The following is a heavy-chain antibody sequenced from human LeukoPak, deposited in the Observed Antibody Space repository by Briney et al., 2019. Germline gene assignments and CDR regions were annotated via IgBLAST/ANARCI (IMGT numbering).Heavy chain of an antibody. CDR3: AREARATPDF. V-gene: IGHV3-11*01. D-gene: IGHD1-26*01. Sequence: GGSLRLSCAASGFRFSGHYMNWIRQAPGKGLEGISYITNSGDFENYADSVKGRFTISRDNAKNSLYLQMNSLRAEDTAVYYCAREARATPDFWGQGTVVTVSS. CDR1: GFRFSGHY. J-gene: IGHJ4*02. CDR2: ITNSGDFE.